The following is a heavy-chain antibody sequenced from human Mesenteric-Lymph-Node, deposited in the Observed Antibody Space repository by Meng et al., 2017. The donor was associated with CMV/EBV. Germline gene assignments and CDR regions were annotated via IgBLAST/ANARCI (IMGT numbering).Heavy chain of an antibody. CDR3: ARDSESYDY. V-gene: IGHV3-21*01. CDR2: INSGSSYI. Sequence: LRLSCAASGFPFSNYGMNWVRQAPGKGLESVSSINSGSSYIYYADSVKGRFTISRDNAKNSLYLQMNSLRVEDTAVFYCARDSESYDYWGQGTLVTVSS. CDR1: GFPFSNYG. J-gene: IGHJ4*02. D-gene: IGHD1-26*01.